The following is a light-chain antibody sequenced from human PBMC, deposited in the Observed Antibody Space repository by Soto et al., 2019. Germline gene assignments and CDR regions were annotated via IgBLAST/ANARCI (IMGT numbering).Light chain of an antibody. J-gene: IGLJ1*01. CDR2: DVG. CDR1: SRDVGGYNS. CDR3: CSYAGSKTLYV. V-gene: IGLV2-11*01. Sequence: QSVLTQPRSVSGSPGQAVTISCTGTSRDVGGYNSVSWYRQKPGKAPDLIIYDVGQRPSGVPDRFSGSKSGNSDSLTISGLQNEDEAYYYCCSYAGSKTLYVLGSGTKVTVL.